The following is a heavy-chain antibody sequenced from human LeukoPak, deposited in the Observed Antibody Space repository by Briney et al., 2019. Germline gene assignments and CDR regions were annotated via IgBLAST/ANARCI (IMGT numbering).Heavy chain of an antibody. CDR1: GGSFSGYY. J-gene: IGHJ5*02. Sequence: PSETLSLTCAVYGGSFSGYYWSWIRQPPGKGLEWIGEINHSGSTNCNPSLKSRVTISVDTSKNQFSLKLSSVTAADTAVYYCARGLITMVRGVSRRRFDPWGQGTLVTVSS. CDR3: ARGLITMVRGVSRRRFDP. V-gene: IGHV4-34*01. CDR2: INHSGST. D-gene: IGHD3-10*01.